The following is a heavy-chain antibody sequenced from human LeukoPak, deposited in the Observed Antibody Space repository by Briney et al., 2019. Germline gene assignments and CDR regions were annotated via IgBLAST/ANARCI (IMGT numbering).Heavy chain of an antibody. Sequence: GGSRRLSCEASGFTFSNYWMTWVRQAPGKGLEWVANIKEDGSVKQCVDSVKGRFTISRDNAKSSLYLQMNSLRVEDTAVYFCARGYRSSSDDFDYWGQGALVAVSS. D-gene: IGHD6-13*01. CDR2: IKEDGSVK. CDR3: ARGYRSSSDDFDY. J-gene: IGHJ4*02. V-gene: IGHV3-7*01. CDR1: GFTFSNYW.